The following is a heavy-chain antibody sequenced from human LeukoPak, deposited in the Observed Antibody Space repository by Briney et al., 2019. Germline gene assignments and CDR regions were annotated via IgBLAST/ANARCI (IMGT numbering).Heavy chain of an antibody. D-gene: IGHD3-3*02. CDR2: IRFSGGNT. J-gene: IGHJ3*01. CDR3: ARDIEFST. Sequence: GGSLRLSCAASGLTFSDSAMNWVRQAPGKGLEWVSLIRFSGGNTYYADSMKGRFTISRDNYKDTLYLQMNSLRAEDTAMYYCARDIEFSTCGRGTTVTVSS. CDR1: GLTFSDSA. V-gene: IGHV3-23*01.